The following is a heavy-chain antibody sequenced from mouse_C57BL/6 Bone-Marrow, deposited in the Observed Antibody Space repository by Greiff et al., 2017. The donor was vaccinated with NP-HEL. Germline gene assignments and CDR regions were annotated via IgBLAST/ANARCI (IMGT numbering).Heavy chain of an antibody. CDR1: GFNIKDDY. CDR3: TTEGYSNYGAWFAY. Sequence: VQLQQSGAELVRPGASVKLSCTASGFNIKDDYMPWVKQRPEQGLEWIGWIDPENGDTDYASKFQGKATITADTSSNTAYLQLSSLTSEDTAVYYCTTEGYSNYGAWFAYWGQGTLVTVSA. D-gene: IGHD2-5*01. V-gene: IGHV14-4*01. CDR2: IDPENGDT. J-gene: IGHJ3*01.